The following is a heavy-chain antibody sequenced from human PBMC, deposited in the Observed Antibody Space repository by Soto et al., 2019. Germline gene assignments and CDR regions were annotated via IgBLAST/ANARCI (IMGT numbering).Heavy chain of an antibody. CDR1: GGSISRGGYS. CDR3: AGSTYYYPSSPEYYFDY. D-gene: IGHD3-22*01. CDR2: MYHSGNT. V-gene: IGHV4-30-2*01. J-gene: IGHJ4*02. Sequence: SETLSLTCAVSGGSISRGGYSWSWIRQPPGRGLEWIGYMYHSGNTYYNPSLKSRVTISVDRSRNQFSLRLSSVTAADTAVYNCAGSTYYYPSSPEYYFDYWGQGTLVTVSS.